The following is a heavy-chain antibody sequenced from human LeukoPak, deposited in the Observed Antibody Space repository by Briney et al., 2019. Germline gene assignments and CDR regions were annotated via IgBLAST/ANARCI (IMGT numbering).Heavy chain of an antibody. V-gene: IGHV3-23*01. CDR1: GFSPSTYA. CDR2: LLTSANSA. CDR3: ARKGSTKVVIPFGFDY. Sequence: GGSLTLSCAASGFSPSTYAISWVRQAPGKGLEWVAGLLTSANSAYYIDSVKGRFTVSRDSSKNTVYLQMNSLRAEDTAVYYCARKGSTKVVIPFGFDYWGQGTLVTVSS. J-gene: IGHJ4*02. D-gene: IGHD3-10*01.